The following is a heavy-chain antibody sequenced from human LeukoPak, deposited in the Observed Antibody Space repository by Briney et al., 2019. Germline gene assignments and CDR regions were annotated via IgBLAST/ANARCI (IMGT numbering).Heavy chain of an antibody. CDR2: IIPIFGTA. CDR1: GGTFSSYA. CDR3: ARTGSAAAVGVFDY. D-gene: IGHD6-13*01. Sequence: ASVKVSCKASGGTFSSYAISWVRQAPGQGLEWMGGIIPIFGTANYAQKFQGRVTITTDESTCTAYMELSSLRSEDTAVYYCARTGSAAAVGVFDYWGQGTLVTVSS. V-gene: IGHV1-69*05. J-gene: IGHJ4*02.